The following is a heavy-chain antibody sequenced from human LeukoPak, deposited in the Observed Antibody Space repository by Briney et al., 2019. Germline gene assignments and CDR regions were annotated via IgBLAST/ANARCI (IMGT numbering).Heavy chain of an antibody. D-gene: IGHD5-18*01. CDR3: ARGDTAMAQIDY. CDR1: GGSISSGGYY. CDR2: IYHSGST. V-gene: IGHV4-30-2*01. Sequence: SQTLSLTCTVSGGSISSGGYYWSWIRQPPGKGLEWIGYIYHSGSTYYNPSLKSRVTISVDRSKNQFSLKLSSVTAADTAVYYCARGDTAMAQIDYWGQGTLVTVSS. J-gene: IGHJ4*02.